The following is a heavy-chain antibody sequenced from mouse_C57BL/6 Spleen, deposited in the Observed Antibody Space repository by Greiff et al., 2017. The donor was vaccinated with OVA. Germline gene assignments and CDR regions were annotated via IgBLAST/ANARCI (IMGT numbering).Heavy chain of an antibody. Sequence: VQLKESGAELVRPGSSVKMSCKTSGYTFTSYGINWVKQRPGQGLEWIGYIDIGNGYTEYNEKFKGKATLTSDTSSSTAYMQLSSLTSEDSAVYYCAQSYYYGSNLFAYWGQGTLVTVSA. CDR2: IDIGNGYT. CDR3: AQSYYYGSNLFAY. D-gene: IGHD1-1*01. J-gene: IGHJ3*01. V-gene: IGHV1-58*01. CDR1: GYTFTSYG.